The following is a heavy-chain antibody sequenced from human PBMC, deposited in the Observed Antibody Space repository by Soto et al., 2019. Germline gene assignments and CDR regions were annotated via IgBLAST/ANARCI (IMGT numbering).Heavy chain of an antibody. CDR1: GFTFSSYG. CDR2: ISYDGSNK. CDR3: AKDRGSSSWYYYFDY. D-gene: IGHD6-13*01. Sequence: GGSLRLSCAASGFTFSSYGMHWVRQAPGKGLEWVAVISYDGSNKYYADSVKGRFTISRDNSKNTLYLQMNSLRAEDTAVYYCAKDRGSSSWYYYFDYWGQGTLVTVSS. V-gene: IGHV3-30*18. J-gene: IGHJ4*02.